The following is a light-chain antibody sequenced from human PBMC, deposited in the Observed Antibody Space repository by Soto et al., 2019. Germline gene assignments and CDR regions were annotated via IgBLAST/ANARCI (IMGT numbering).Light chain of an antibody. V-gene: IGLV2-14*01. CDR3: SSYASSRDVL. CDR2: DVS. Sequence: QSVLTQPASVSGSPGQSITISCTGTSSDVGSYNYVSWYQQHPGKAPKLMIYDVSNRPSGVSNRFSGSKSGNTASPTISGLQAEDEADYYCSSYASSRDVLFGGGTKLTVL. CDR1: SSDVGSYNY. J-gene: IGLJ2*01.